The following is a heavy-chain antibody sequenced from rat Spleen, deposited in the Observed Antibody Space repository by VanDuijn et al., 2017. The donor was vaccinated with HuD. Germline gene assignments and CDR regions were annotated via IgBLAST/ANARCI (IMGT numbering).Heavy chain of an antibody. CDR3: ARSVFDY. CDR1: GFTFSDYG. CDR2: ISFNGVST. Sequence: EVQLVESGGGLVQPGRSMKLSCAASGFTFSDYGMVWVLQAPTKGLEWVASISFNGVSTYYRDSVKGRFTISRDNAKSTLYLQMDSLRSEDTATYYCARSVFDYWGQGVVVTVSS. V-gene: IGHV5-20*01. J-gene: IGHJ2*01.